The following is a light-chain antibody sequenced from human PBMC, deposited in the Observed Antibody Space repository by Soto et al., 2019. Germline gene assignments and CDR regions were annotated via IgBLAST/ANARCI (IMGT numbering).Light chain of an antibody. Sequence: DLPLTQSPSFLSASVGDRVIITCRASQGIGSYLGWYQQAPGKAPKLLIYGASTLQSGVPSRFSGSGSGTEFTPTISSLQPEDVATYYCQQLNTYPAFGGGTKVEI. CDR3: QQLNTYPA. CDR1: QGIGSY. J-gene: IGKJ4*01. CDR2: GAS. V-gene: IGKV1-9*01.